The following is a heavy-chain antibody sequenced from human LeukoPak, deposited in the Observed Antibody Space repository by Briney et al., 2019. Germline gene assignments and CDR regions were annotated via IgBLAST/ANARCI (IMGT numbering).Heavy chain of an antibody. D-gene: IGHD3-22*01. CDR2: IYTSGST. Sequence: PSETLSLTCTVSGGSISSSDYDWGWIRQPPGKGLEWIGRIYTSGSTNYNPSLKSRVTISVDTSKNQFSLKLSSVTAADTAVYYCAVKTIVVVAPNAANAFDIWGQGTMVTVSS. J-gene: IGHJ3*02. CDR1: GGSISSSDYD. CDR3: AVKTIVVVAPNAANAFDI. V-gene: IGHV4-39*07.